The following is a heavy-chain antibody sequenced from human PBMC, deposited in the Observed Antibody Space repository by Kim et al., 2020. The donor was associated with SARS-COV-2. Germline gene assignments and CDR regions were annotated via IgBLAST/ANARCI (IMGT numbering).Heavy chain of an antibody. V-gene: IGHV4-34*01. CDR1: GGSFSGYY. CDR3: ARAPSRGVIIEYFDY. Sequence: SETLSLTCAVYGGSFSGYYWSWIRQPPGKGLEWIGEINHSGSTNYNPSLKSRVTISVDTSKNQFSLKLSSVTAADTAVYYCARAPSRGVIIEYFDYWGQGTLVTVSS. CDR2: INHSGST. D-gene: IGHD3-10*01. J-gene: IGHJ4*02.